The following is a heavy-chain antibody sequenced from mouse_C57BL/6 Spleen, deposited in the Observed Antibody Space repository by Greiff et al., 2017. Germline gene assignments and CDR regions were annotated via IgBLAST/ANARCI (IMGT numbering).Heavy chain of an antibody. CDR3: ARLYYYGSECFDY. J-gene: IGHJ2*01. CDR1: GYTFTSYW. V-gene: IGHV1-64*01. D-gene: IGHD1-1*01. CDR2: IHPYSGST. Sequence: QVQLQQSGAELVKPGASVKLSCKASGYTFTSYWMHWVKQRPGQGLEWIGMIHPYSGSTNYNEKFKSKATLTVDKSSSTAYMQLSSLTSEDSAVYYCARLYYYGSECFDYWGQGTTLTVSS.